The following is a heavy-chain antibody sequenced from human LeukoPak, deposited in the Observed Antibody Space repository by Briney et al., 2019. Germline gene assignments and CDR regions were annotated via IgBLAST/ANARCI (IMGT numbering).Heavy chain of an antibody. CDR3: AREGSRYCSGGSCYFS. J-gene: IGHJ5*02. CDR1: GGSLSSGSYY. CDR2: IYTSGST. D-gene: IGHD2-15*01. Sequence: PSETLSLTCTVSGGSLSSGSYYWSWIRQPAGKGLEWIGRIYTSGSTNYNPSLKSRVTISVDTSKNQFSLKLSSVTAADTAVYYCAREGSRYCSGGSCYFSWGQGTLVTVSS. V-gene: IGHV4-61*02.